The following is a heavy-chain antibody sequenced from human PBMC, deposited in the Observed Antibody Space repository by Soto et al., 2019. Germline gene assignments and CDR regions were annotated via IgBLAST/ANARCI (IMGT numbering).Heavy chain of an antibody. CDR2: IIPMLGIT. CDR3: ARAPYSSSWYDLDY. V-gene: IGHV1-69*02. J-gene: IGHJ4*02. D-gene: IGHD6-13*01. Sequence: QVQLVQSGAEVKKPGSSVKVSCKASGGTFSSNTISWVRQAPGQGLEWMGRIIPMLGITNDAQKFQGRVTITADKSTSTAYMELSSLKAEDTAVYYCARAPYSSSWYDLDYWGQGNLVTVSS. CDR1: GGTFSSNT.